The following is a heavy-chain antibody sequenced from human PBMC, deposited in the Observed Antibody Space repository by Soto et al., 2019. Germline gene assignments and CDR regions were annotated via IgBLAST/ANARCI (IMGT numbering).Heavy chain of an antibody. Sequence: EVQLLESGGGLVQPGGSLRLSCAASGFTFSSYAMSWVRQAPGKGLEWVSAISGSGGSTYYADSVKGRFTISRDNSKNTLYLQMNSLRAEDTAVYYCAKEWPGYSSGWPTYFDYWGQGTLVTVSS. CDR2: ISGSGGST. CDR1: GFTFSSYA. CDR3: AKEWPGYSSGWPTYFDY. J-gene: IGHJ4*02. V-gene: IGHV3-23*01. D-gene: IGHD6-19*01.